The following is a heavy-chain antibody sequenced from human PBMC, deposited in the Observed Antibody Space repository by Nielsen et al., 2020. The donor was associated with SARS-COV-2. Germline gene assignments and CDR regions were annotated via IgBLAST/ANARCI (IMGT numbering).Heavy chain of an antibody. CDR2: INPSGSGT. Sequence: GGSLRFSCSASGFTFSSTWMDWVRQAPGQGLVWVSRINPSGSGTTYADFVKGRFAVSRDNAENTVVLQMNSLRVEDTAVYYCAGGADFWSGTQKYYMDVWGKGTTVTVSS. J-gene: IGHJ6*03. CDR1: GFTFSSTW. CDR3: AGGADFWSGTQKYYMDV. D-gene: IGHD3-3*01. V-gene: IGHV3-74*01.